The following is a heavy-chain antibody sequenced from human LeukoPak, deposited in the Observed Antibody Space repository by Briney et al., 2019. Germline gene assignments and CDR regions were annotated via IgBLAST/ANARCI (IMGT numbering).Heavy chain of an antibody. D-gene: IGHD3-10*01. Sequence: PGGSLRLSCAASGFSFRSFWMSWLPQAPGKELEGVASIKEDGSDKYYVESVKGRFTISRENARNSLYLQMNSLRAEDTAVYYCARVLWFGGIYYFDYWGQGTLVTVSS. CDR3: ARVLWFGGIYYFDY. V-gene: IGHV3-7*04. CDR1: GFSFRSFW. J-gene: IGHJ4*02. CDR2: IKEDGSDK.